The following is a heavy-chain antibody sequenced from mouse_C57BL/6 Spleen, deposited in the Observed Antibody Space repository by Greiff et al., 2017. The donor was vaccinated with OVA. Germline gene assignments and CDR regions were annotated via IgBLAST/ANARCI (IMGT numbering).Heavy chain of an antibody. V-gene: IGHV1-80*01. J-gene: IGHJ4*01. Sequence: QVQLQQSGAELVKPGASVKISCKASGYAFSSYWMNWVKQRPGKGLEWIGQIYPGDGDTNYNGKFKGKATLTADKSSSTAYMQLSSLTSEDSAVYFCARGGITTVVARDAMDYWGQGTSVTVSS. CDR3: ARGGITTVVARDAMDY. D-gene: IGHD1-1*01. CDR2: IYPGDGDT. CDR1: GYAFSSYW.